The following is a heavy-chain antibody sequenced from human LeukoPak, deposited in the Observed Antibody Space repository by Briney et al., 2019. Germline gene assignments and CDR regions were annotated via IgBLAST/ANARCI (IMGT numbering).Heavy chain of an antibody. V-gene: IGHV4-59*01. J-gene: IGHJ3*02. CDR3: ARERGDFRFVDI. CDR1: GGSITSYY. Sequence: SGTLSLTCTVSGGSITSYYWSWIRQPRGKGLEWIGYIDYSGSTNYNPSLKSRVTISVDTSKNQFFLKLSSVTAADTAVYYCARERGDFRFVDIWGQGKMVTVSS. CDR2: IDYSGST. D-gene: IGHD3-16*01.